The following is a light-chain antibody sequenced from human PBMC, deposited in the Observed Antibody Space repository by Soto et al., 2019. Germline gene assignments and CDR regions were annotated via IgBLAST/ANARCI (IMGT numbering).Light chain of an antibody. CDR1: RNDIGACEF. CDR2: EVV. V-gene: IGLV2-8*01. Sequence: QSVLTQPPSASGSPGQSVTISCTGTRNDIGACEFASWYQHHPGKAPKLIIYEVVQRPSGVPDRFSGSKSGNTASLTVSGLQAADEADYYCKSYAGSNTYVFGTGTKVTVL. J-gene: IGLJ1*01. CDR3: KSYAGSNTYV.